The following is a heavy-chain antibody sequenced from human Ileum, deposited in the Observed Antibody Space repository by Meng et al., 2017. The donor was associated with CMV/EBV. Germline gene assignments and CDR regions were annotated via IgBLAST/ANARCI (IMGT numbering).Heavy chain of an antibody. CDR2: INPHSGGT. Sequence: QVQLVQSGAEVKKPGASVKVSCKASGYTFTAYHIHWVRQAPGQGLEWMGWINPHSGGTNSPWKFQGRVTMTRDTSINTAYMELSGLRSDDTAVYYCAKDRAGNNWDFDHWGQGTLVTVSS. J-gene: IGHJ4*02. CDR3: AKDRAGNNWDFDH. V-gene: IGHV1-2*02. CDR1: GYTFTAYH. D-gene: IGHD1-20*01.